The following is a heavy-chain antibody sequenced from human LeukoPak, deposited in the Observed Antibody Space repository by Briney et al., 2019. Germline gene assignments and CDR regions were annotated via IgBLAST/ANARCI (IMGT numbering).Heavy chain of an antibody. CDR3: ARLRYSNYDLDY. J-gene: IGHJ4*02. CDR1: GFTFSSYE. D-gene: IGHD4-11*01. V-gene: IGHV3-48*03. Sequence: GGSLRLSCAASGFTFSSYEMNWVRQAPGKGLEWVSYISSSGSTIYYADSVKGRFTISRDNAKNSLYLQMNSLRAEDTAVYYCARLRYSNYDLDYWGQGTLVTVSS. CDR2: ISSSGSTI.